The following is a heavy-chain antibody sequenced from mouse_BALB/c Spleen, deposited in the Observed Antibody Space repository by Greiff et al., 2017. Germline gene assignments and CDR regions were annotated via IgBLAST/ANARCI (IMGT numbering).Heavy chain of an antibody. CDR1: GYAFTNYL. D-gene: IGHD2-1*01. Sequence: VQLQQSGAELVRPGTSVKVSCKASGYAFTNYLIEWVKQRPGQGLEWIGVINPGSGGTNYNEKFKGKATLTADKSSSTAYMQLSSLTSDDSAVYFCASAYGNYGYFDVWGAGTTVTVSS. CDR2: INPGSGGT. V-gene: IGHV1-54*03. CDR3: ASAYGNYGYFDV. J-gene: IGHJ1*01.